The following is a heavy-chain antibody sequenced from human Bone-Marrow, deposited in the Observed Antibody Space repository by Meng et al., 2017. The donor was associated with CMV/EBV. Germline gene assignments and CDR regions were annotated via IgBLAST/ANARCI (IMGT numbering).Heavy chain of an antibody. CDR3: ARQTPSLGATPHLDY. Sequence: VSCKASGYTFTGYYMHWVRQAPGQGLEWMGWINPNSGGTDYAQKFQGRVTMTRDTSISTAYMELSRLRSDDTAVYYCARQTPSLGATPHLDYWGQGTLVTVSS. D-gene: IGHD1-26*01. J-gene: IGHJ4*02. CDR2: INPNSGGT. CDR1: GYTFTGYY. V-gene: IGHV1-2*02.